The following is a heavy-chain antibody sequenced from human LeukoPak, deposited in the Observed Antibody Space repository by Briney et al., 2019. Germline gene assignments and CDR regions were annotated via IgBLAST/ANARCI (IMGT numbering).Heavy chain of an antibody. J-gene: IGHJ5*02. CDR1: GYTFTSYG. Sequence: GASVKVSCKASGYTFTSYGISWVRQAPGQGLEWMGWISAYNGNTNYAQKLQGRVTMTTDTSTSTAYMELRSLRSDDTAVYYCAREIPDEDSRWYQLSLGWFDPWGQGTLVTVSS. D-gene: IGHD2-2*01. V-gene: IGHV1-18*01. CDR3: AREIPDEDSRWYQLSLGWFDP. CDR2: ISAYNGNT.